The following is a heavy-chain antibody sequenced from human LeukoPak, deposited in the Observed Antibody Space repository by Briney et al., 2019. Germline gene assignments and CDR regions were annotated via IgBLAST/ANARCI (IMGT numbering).Heavy chain of an antibody. V-gene: IGHV3-30*18. CDR1: GFTFSSYG. CDR3: AKESAYGPYFDY. Sequence: PGGFLRLSCAASGFTFSSYGMHWVRQAPGKGLEWVAVISYDGSNKYYADSVKGRFTISRDNSKNTLYLQMNSLRAEDTAVYYCAKESAYGPYFDYWGQGTLVTVSS. J-gene: IGHJ4*02. D-gene: IGHD3-10*01. CDR2: ISYDGSNK.